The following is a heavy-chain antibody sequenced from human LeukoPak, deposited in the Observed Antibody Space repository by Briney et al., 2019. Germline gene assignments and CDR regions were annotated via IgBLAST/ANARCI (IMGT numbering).Heavy chain of an antibody. CDR3: ASVRGYGYGYDY. CDR1: GGSFSGYY. Sequence: SETLSLTCAVYGGSFSGYYWSRIRQPPGKGLEWIGEINHSGSTNYNPSLKSRVTISVDTSKNQFSLNLNSVTAADTAMYYCASVRGYGYGYDYWGQGTLVTVSS. J-gene: IGHJ4*02. V-gene: IGHV4-34*01. D-gene: IGHD5-18*01. CDR2: INHSGST.